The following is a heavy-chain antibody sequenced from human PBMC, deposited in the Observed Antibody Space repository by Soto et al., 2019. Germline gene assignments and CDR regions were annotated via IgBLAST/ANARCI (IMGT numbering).Heavy chain of an antibody. D-gene: IGHD2-15*01. V-gene: IGHV3-23*01. CDR2: ISGSGGST. CDR1: GFTFSSYA. CDR3: AKDPYCSGGSCVTPGAFDI. J-gene: IGHJ3*02. Sequence: PGGSLRLSCAASGFTFSSYAMSWVRQAPGKGLEWVSAISGSGGSTYYADSVKGRFTISRDNSKNTLYLQMNSLRAEDTAVYYCAKDPYCSGGSCVTPGAFDIWGQGTMVTVSS.